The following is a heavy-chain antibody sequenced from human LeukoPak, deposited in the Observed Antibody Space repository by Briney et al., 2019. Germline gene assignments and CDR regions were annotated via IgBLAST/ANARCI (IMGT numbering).Heavy chain of an antibody. J-gene: IGHJ4*02. Sequence: GGSLRLSCAVSGFTFSSHSMNWVRQAPGKGLEWVSGSGGYTYYADSVKGRFTISRDNSKNTLYLQMNSLRTEDTAVYYCARSVSSRFTSPRRPYYFDSWGQGTLVTVSS. CDR1: GFTFSSHS. CDR3: ARSVSSRFTSPRRPYYFDS. D-gene: IGHD2-2*01. CDR2: SGGYT. V-gene: IGHV3-23*01.